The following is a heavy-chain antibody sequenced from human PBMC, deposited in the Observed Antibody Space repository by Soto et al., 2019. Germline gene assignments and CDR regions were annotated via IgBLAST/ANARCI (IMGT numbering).Heavy chain of an antibody. Sequence: DVQLLESGGGLVQPGGSLRLSCAASGFTFSSSAMSWVRPAPGKVLGWVSGLSGRGGTTYYADSVKGLFTISSDNSKNTLYLQMNSLRAEDTALYYCAKNCGGDCYTNFDYLGQGTLVTVSS. CDR2: LSGRGGTT. D-gene: IGHD2-21*02. V-gene: IGHV3-23*01. CDR3: AKNCGGDCYTNFDY. CDR1: GFTFSSSA. J-gene: IGHJ4*02.